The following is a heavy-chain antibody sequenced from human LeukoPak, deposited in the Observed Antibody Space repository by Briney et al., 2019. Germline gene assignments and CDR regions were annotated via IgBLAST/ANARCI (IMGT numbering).Heavy chain of an antibody. J-gene: IGHJ4*02. V-gene: IGHV3-7*01. CDR2: INQDGSQK. CDR1: GFTFSSEW. D-gene: IGHD1-1*01. CDR3: GRDHDGKDC. Sequence: PGGSLRLSCVASGFTFSSEWMSWVRQAPGKGLEWVTNINQDGSQKYYEDSVKGRFTVSRDNAKNSLYLHMNGLRADDTAIYYCGRDHDGKDCWGQGTLVTVSS.